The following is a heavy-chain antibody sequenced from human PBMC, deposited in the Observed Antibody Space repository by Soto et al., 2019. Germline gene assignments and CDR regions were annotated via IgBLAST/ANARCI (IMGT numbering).Heavy chain of an antibody. J-gene: IGHJ6*02. Sequence: WGSLRLSCAASGFTFSSYDMSCVRQAPWKGPEWVSAISGSGGSTYYADSVKGRFTISRDNPKNTLYLQMNSLRAEDTAVYYCAKATNMMDPDVWGQGTTVTVSS. D-gene: IGHD2-8*01. CDR1: GFTFSSYD. V-gene: IGHV3-23*01. CDR3: AKATNMMDPDV. CDR2: ISGSGGST.